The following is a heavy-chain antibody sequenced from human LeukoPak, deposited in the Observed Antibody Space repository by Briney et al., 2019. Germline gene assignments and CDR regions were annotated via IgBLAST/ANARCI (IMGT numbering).Heavy chain of an antibody. J-gene: IGHJ4*02. CDR3: ARYDLGRGYYFDY. Sequence: KCGESLKISCKGSGYSFTSYWISWVRQIPGKGLEWMGRIDLSDSYTNYSPSFQGHVTISADKSISTAYLQWSSLKASDTAMYYCARYDLGRGYYFDYWGQGTLVTVSS. D-gene: IGHD1-1*01. CDR2: IDLSDSYT. V-gene: IGHV5-10-1*01. CDR1: GYSFTSYW.